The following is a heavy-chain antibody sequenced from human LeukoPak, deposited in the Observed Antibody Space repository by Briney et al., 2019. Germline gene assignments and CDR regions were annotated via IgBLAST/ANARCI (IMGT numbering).Heavy chain of an antibody. CDR1: GGSISSYY. Sequence: SETLSLTCTVSGGSISSYYWTWIRQPPGKGLEWIGYYYSGSTNYNPSLNSRVTISLDPSQNQFSLKLTSVTAADTAVYYCARVGAVAGGFDIWGQGTMVTVSS. CDR3: ARVGAVAGGFDI. J-gene: IGHJ3*02. CDR2: YYSGST. D-gene: IGHD6-19*01. V-gene: IGHV4-59*01.